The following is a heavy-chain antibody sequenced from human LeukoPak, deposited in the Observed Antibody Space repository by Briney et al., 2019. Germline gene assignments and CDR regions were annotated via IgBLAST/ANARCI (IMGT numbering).Heavy chain of an antibody. Sequence: GGSLRLSCAASGFTFSSYGMHWVRQAPGKGLEWVAVIWYDGSNKYYADSVKGRFTISRDNSKNTLYLQMNSLRAEDTAVYYCARGEMYYYGSGSYQPVDYWGQGTLVTVSS. CDR3: ARGEMYYYGSGSYQPVDY. D-gene: IGHD3-10*01. CDR1: GFTFSSYG. V-gene: IGHV3-33*01. CDR2: IWYDGSNK. J-gene: IGHJ4*02.